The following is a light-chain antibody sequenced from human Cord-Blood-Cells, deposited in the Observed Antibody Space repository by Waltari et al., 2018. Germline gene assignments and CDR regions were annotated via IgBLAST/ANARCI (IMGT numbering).Light chain of an antibody. J-gene: IGLJ2*01. V-gene: IGLV2-14*01. CDR3: NSYTSSSTLV. Sequence: QSALTQPASVSGSPGQSITISCTGTSSDGGAYNYVPWYQQHPGKAPKLMIYDVSNRPSGVSTRFSGSKSGNTASLPISGLKAEDEADYYCNSYTSSSTLVFGGGTKLTVL. CDR1: SSDGGAYNY. CDR2: DVS.